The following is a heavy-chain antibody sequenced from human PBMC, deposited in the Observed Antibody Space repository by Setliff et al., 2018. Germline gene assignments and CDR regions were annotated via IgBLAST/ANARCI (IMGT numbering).Heavy chain of an antibody. CDR2: IYAGEAT. CDR1: GDSISNYY. J-gene: IGHJ4*02. D-gene: IGHD2-2*01. Sequence: SETLSLTCTVSGDSISNYYWIRQTAGKGLEWIGSIYAGEATYYNPSLESRVVISVDSSKKRFSLKVSSVTAADTAVYYCARAIVVVPPNALKVYFDHWGPGVQVTVPS. CDR3: ARAIVVVPPNALKVYFDH. V-gene: IGHV4-4*07.